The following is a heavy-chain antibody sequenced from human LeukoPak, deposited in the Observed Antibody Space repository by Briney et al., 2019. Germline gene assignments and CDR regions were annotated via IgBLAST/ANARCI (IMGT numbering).Heavy chain of an antibody. D-gene: IGHD2/OR15-2a*01. CDR1: GFTFSSYA. Sequence: GGSLRLSCAASGFTFSSYAMHWVRQAPGKGLEWVAVISYDGSNKYYADSVKGRFTISRDNSKNTLYLQMNSLRAEDTAVYYCARVSRNIGSIGGDYWGQGTLVTVSS. V-gene: IGHV3-30-3*01. CDR2: ISYDGSNK. CDR3: ARVSRNIGSIGGDY. J-gene: IGHJ4*02.